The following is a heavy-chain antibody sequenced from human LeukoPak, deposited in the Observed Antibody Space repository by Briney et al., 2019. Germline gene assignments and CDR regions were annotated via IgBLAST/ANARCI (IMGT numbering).Heavy chain of an antibody. CDR3: ASFGSDSSSWYSDYYGMDV. CDR1: GYTFTSYD. V-gene: IGHV1-8*01. J-gene: IGHJ6*02. CDR2: MNPNSGNT. D-gene: IGHD6-13*01. Sequence: ASVKVSCKASGYTFTSYDINWVRQATGQGLEWMGWMNPNSGNTGYAQKFQGRVTMARNTSISTAYMELSSLRSEDTAVYYCASFGSDSSSWYSDYYGMDVWGQGTTVTVSS.